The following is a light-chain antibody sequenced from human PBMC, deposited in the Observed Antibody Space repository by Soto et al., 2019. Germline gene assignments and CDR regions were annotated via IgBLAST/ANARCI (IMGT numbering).Light chain of an antibody. J-gene: IGKJ5*01. Sequence: ETLMTQSPATLSVSPGERVTLSCRVSQSVSLNLAWYQQKPGQAPRLLIYGASTRPIGIPDRFTGSGSGTEFTLSITDLQAEDFALYYCQQYNDWPPITFGQGTRLEIK. CDR2: GAS. CDR3: QQYNDWPPIT. V-gene: IGKV3-15*01. CDR1: QSVSLN.